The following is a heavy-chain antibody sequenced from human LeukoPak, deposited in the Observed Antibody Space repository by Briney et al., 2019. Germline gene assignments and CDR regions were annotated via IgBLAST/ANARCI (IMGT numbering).Heavy chain of an antibody. D-gene: IGHD3-10*01. CDR3: AKGRLLWFGELPIDY. CDR2: IRYDGSNK. J-gene: IGHJ4*02. CDR1: GFTFSSYG. Sequence: GGSLRLSCAASGFTFSSYGMHWVRQAPDQGLEWVAFIRYDGSNKYYADSVNGRFTISRDNSKNTLYLQMNSLRAEDTAVYYCAKGRLLWFGELPIDYWGQGTLVTVSS. V-gene: IGHV3-30*02.